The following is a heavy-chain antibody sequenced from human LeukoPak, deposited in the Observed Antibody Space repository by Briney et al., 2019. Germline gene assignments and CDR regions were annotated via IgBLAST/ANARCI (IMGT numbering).Heavy chain of an antibody. D-gene: IGHD3-3*01. CDR2: ISAYNGNT. CDR1: GYTFTSYG. V-gene: IGHV1-18*01. Sequence: ASVKVSCKAPGYTFTSYGISWVRQAPGQGLEWMGWISAYNGNTNYAQKLQGRVTMTTDTSTSTAYMELRSLRSDDAAVYYCARDSYYDFWSGYYTGPWFDPWGQGTLVTVSS. CDR3: ARDSYYDFWSGYYTGPWFDP. J-gene: IGHJ5*02.